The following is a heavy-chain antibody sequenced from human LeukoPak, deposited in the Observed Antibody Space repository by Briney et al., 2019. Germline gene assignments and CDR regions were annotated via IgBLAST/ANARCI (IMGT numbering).Heavy chain of an antibody. CDR2: IYNSGGT. Sequence: GDSLRLSCAASGFTVSSNYMSWVRQAPGKGLECVSVIYNSGGTYYADSVKGRFTISRDNSKNTLYLQMNSLRAEDTAVYYCARDVRYCSGGSCSSWGPGTLVTVSS. J-gene: IGHJ4*02. V-gene: IGHV3-53*01. CDR3: ARDVRYCSGGSCSS. D-gene: IGHD2-15*01. CDR1: GFTVSSNY.